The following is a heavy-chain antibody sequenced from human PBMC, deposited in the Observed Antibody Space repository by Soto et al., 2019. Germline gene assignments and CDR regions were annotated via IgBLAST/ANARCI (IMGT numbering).Heavy chain of an antibody. V-gene: IGHV5-10-1*01. CDR2: IDPSDSYT. CDR3: ARRSSGWSANDY. D-gene: IGHD6-19*01. CDR1: GYIFTSYW. Sequence: PVESLKISCKGSGYIFTSYWISCFLQMPGKGLEWMGRIDPSDSYTNYSPSFQGHVTISADKSISTAYLQWSSLKASDTAMYYCARRSSGWSANDYWGQGTLVTVSS. J-gene: IGHJ4*02.